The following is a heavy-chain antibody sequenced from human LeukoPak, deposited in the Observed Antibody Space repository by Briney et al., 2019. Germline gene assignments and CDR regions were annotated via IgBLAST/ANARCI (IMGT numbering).Heavy chain of an antibody. J-gene: IGHJ6*02. CDR3: ARIPPASAAYYYYGMDV. V-gene: IGHV4-39*07. CDR1: GGSISSSSYY. CDR2: IYYSGST. Sequence: PSETLSLTCTVSGGSISSSSYYWGWIRQPPGKGLEWIGSIYYSGSTYYNPSLKSRVTISVDTSKNQFSLKLSSVTAADTAVYYCARIPPASAAYYYYGMDVWGQGTTVTVSS. D-gene: IGHD6-25*01.